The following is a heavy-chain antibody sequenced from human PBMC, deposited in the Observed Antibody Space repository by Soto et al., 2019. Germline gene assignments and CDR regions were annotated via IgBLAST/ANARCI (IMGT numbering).Heavy chain of an antibody. CDR1: GYTFTAYG. CDR3: ARSGWNSPYYSHGLDV. CDR2: ISPYNGHT. J-gene: IGHJ6*02. Sequence: QVDLVQSGAEVKKPGASVKVACKTSGYTFTAYGITWVRQAQGQGLELVGWISPYNGHTKYAEKFEGRVTMTTDLSTGTASMELWSLKFDDTAVYYCARSGWNSPYYSHGLDVWGQGTTVTVSS. D-gene: IGHD6-19*01. V-gene: IGHV1-18*01.